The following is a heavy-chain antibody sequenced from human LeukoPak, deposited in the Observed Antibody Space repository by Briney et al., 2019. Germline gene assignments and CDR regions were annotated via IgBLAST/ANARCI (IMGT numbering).Heavy chain of an antibody. CDR3: ARVTPKNWGPSTYYFDY. J-gene: IGHJ4*02. CDR2: LYNSGNT. CDR1: GDAISQYY. Sequence: SETLSLTCTVPGDAISQYYWTWIRQPPGKGLEWIGYLYNSGNTDYNPSLKSRVTMSLDTSKDQFSLKLGSVTAADTAVYYCARVTPKNWGPSTYYFDYWGQGTLVTVSS. V-gene: IGHV4-59*01. D-gene: IGHD7-27*01.